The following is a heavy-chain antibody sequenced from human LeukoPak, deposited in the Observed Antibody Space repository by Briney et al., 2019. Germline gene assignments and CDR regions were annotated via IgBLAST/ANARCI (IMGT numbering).Heavy chain of an antibody. CDR1: GFTFRGHA. CDR3: AKDESIAAAGTVRDY. J-gene: IGHJ4*02. V-gene: IGHV3-23*01. D-gene: IGHD6-13*01. CDR2: ISGSVGST. Sequence: GGSLRLSRAASGFTFRGHAMSWIRQAPGKGLEWVSAISGSVGSTYYADSVKGRFTISRDNSKNTLYLQKNSLRAEDTAVYYCAKDESIAAAGTVRDYWGQGTLVTVSS.